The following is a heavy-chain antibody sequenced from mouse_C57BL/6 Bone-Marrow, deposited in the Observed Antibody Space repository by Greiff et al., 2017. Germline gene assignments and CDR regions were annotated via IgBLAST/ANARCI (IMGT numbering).Heavy chain of an antibody. J-gene: IGHJ3*01. CDR2: LDPSDSCT. D-gene: IGHD2-14*01. CDR3: AREGGTIGAWFAD. V-gene: IGHV1-69*01. CDR1: GYTFTSYW. Sequence: QVQLQQPGAELVMPGASVKLSCKASGYTFTSYWMHWVKQRPGQGLEWIGELDPSDSCTNYNQKFKGKSTLTVDKSSSTAYMQLSSLTSEDSAVYYCAREGGTIGAWFADWGQGTLVTVSA.